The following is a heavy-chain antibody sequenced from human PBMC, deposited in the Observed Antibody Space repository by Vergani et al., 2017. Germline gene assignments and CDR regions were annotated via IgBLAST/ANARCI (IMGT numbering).Heavy chain of an antibody. D-gene: IGHD3-3*01. V-gene: IGHV3-30*19. CDR3: ARDYDSEVYDFWSGYYFCLGY. CDR2: IWYDGSNK. Sequence: QVQLVESGGGVVQPGRSLRLSCAASGFRFSSYGMNWVRQAPGKGLEWVAVIWYDGSNKYYADSVKGRFTISRDNSKNTLYLQMNSLRAEDTAVYYCARDYDSEVYDFWSGYYFCLGYWGQGTLVTVSS. J-gene: IGHJ4*02. CDR1: GFRFSSYG.